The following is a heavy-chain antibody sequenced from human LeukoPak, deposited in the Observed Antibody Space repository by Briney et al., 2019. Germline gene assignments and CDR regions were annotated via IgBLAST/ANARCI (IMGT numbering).Heavy chain of an antibody. D-gene: IGHD6-25*01. CDR3: ARDGFPPYYYGMDV. Sequence: GRSLRLSCAASGFTFSSYGMHWVRQAPGKGLEWVAVIWFDGSSEFYTDSVKGRFTISRDNSKNTLYLQMNSLRAEDTAVYYCARDGFPPYYYGMDVWGQGTTVTVSS. CDR1: GFTFSSYG. CDR2: IWFDGSSE. V-gene: IGHV3-33*01. J-gene: IGHJ6*02.